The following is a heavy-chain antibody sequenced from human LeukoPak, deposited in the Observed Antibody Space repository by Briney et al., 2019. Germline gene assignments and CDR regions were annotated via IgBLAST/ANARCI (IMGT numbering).Heavy chain of an antibody. CDR1: GYTFTGHY. Sequence: ASVKVSCKASGYTFTGHYMHWVRQAPGQGLEWMGRINPNSGGTNYAQKFQGRVTMTRDTSISTAYMELSRLRSDDTAVYYCARGRSVTGDLDYWGQGTLVTVSS. V-gene: IGHV1-2*06. J-gene: IGHJ4*02. D-gene: IGHD7-27*01. CDR3: ARGRSVTGDLDY. CDR2: INPNSGGT.